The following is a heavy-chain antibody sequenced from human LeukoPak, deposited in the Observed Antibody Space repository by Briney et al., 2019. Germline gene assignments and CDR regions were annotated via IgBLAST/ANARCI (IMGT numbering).Heavy chain of an antibody. J-gene: IGHJ4*02. Sequence: SETLSLTCTVSGGSISSYYWSWIRQPPGKGLEWIGYIYYSGSTNYNPSLKSRVTISVDTSKNQFSLKLSSVTAADTAVYYCARSPARRLPNRFDYWGQGTLVTVSS. CDR2: IYYSGST. CDR3: ARSPARRLPNRFDY. CDR1: GGSISSYY. V-gene: IGHV4-59*08. D-gene: IGHD2-15*01.